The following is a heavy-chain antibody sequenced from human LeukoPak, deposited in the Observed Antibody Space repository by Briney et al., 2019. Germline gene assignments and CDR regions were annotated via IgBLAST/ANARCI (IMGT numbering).Heavy chain of an antibody. V-gene: IGHV1-46*01. Sequence: ASVKVSCKASGYTFTSYYMHWVRQAPGQGLEWMGNINPSGGSTSYAQKFQGRVTMTRDTSTGTVYMELSSLRSEDTAAYYCARGRSGSYYKPNWFDPWGQGTLVTVSS. D-gene: IGHD3-10*01. CDR2: INPSGGST. CDR3: ARGRSGSYYKPNWFDP. J-gene: IGHJ5*02. CDR1: GYTFTSYY.